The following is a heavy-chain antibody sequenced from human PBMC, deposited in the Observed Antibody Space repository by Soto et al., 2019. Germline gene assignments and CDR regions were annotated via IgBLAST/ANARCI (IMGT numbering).Heavy chain of an antibody. D-gene: IGHD3-22*01. J-gene: IGHJ3*02. Sequence: ASVQVACKASCYTYTSYGISWVRQAPGQGLEWMGWISAYNGNTNYAQKLQGRVTMTTDTSTSTAYMELRSLRSDDTAVYYCEWLASLRAMDDAFDIWGQGTMVTVSS. CDR1: CYTYTSYG. CDR3: EWLASLRAMDDAFDI. CDR2: ISAYNGNT. V-gene: IGHV1-18*01.